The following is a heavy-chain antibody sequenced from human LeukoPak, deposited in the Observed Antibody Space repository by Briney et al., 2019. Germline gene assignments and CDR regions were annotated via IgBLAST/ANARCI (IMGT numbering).Heavy chain of an antibody. CDR3: ATNRIAVAGTVEVFDY. CDR2: IWYDGSNK. D-gene: IGHD6-19*01. Sequence: GGSLRHLCAESGFTFSSYGMHWVRQAPGKGLEWVAVIWYDGSNKYYADSVKGRFTISRDNSKNTLYLQMNSLRAEDTAVYYCATNRIAVAGTVEVFDYWGQGTLVTVSS. J-gene: IGHJ4*02. V-gene: IGHV3-33*01. CDR1: GFTFSSYG.